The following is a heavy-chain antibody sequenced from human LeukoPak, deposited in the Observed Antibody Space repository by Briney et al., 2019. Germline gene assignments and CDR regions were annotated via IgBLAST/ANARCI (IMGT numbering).Heavy chain of an antibody. CDR2: IKQDGSKK. D-gene: IGHD5-24*01. Sequence: PGGSLRLSCAASGFIVSGDFMSWVRQAPGKGLEWVANIKQDGSKKSYVDSVKGRFTISRDNAKNSLYLQMNSLRAEDTAIYYCTRVGYIDEGIDYWGQGTLVTVSS. J-gene: IGHJ4*02. CDR3: TRVGYIDEGIDY. V-gene: IGHV3-7*04. CDR1: GFIVSGDF.